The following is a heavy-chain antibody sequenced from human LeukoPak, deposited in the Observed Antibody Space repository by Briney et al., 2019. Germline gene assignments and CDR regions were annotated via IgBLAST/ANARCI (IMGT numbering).Heavy chain of an antibody. CDR1: GGTFNKYA. CDR2: IIPIFGTT. V-gene: IGHV1-69*13. J-gene: IGHJ5*02. Sequence: SGKVSCKASGGTFNKYAITWLRQAPGQELEWMGGIIPIFGTTNYAQKFQGRVTINADESTDTANMELSSLRSEDTAVYYCARALDILVVPGADNWLDPWGQGTLVTVSS. CDR3: ARALDILVVPGADNWLDP. D-gene: IGHD2-2*01.